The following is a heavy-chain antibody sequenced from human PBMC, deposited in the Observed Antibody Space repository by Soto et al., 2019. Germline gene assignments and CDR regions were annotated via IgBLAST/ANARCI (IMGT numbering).Heavy chain of an antibody. CDR1: GGSISSYY. D-gene: IGHD1-7*01. Sequence: SETLSLTCTVSGGSISSYYWSWIRQPPGKGLEWIGYIYYSGSTNYNPSLKSRVTISVDTSKNQFSLKLSSVTAADTAVYYCARNYGHALDIWGQGTMVTVSS. CDR3: ARNYGHALDI. J-gene: IGHJ3*02. V-gene: IGHV4-59*01. CDR2: IYYSGST.